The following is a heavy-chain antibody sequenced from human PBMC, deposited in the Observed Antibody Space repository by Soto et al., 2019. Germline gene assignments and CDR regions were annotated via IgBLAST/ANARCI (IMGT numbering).Heavy chain of an antibody. CDR2: ISGGGGST. V-gene: IGHV3-23*01. Sequence: GESLKISCAASGFTFSDYAMSWVRQAPGKGLEWVSDISGGGGSTYYADSVKGRFTISRDNSKNMLYLQMNSLRAEDTAVYHCAKEPKGYPYGWFDPWGQGALVTVSS. CDR1: GFTFSDYA. CDR3: AKEPKGYPYGWFDP. J-gene: IGHJ5*02. D-gene: IGHD2-15*01.